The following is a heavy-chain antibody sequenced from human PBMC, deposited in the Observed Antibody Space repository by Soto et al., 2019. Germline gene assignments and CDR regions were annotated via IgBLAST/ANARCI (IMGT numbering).Heavy chain of an antibody. J-gene: IGHJ4*02. CDR2: INAGNGNT. V-gene: IGHV1-3*01. D-gene: IGHD3-9*01. CDR3: ARVTGYYAPDY. CDR1: GYTFTSYA. Sequence: QVQLVQSGAEVKKPGASVKVSCKASGYTFTSYAMHWVRQAPGQRLEWMGWINAGNGNTKYSQKFQGRVTITRDTSASTAYMQLSSLRSEDTAVYYCARVTGYYAPDYWGQGTLVTVSS.